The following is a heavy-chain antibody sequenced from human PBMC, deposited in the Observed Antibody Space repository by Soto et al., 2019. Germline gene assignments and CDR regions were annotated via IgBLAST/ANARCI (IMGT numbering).Heavy chain of an antibody. V-gene: IGHV3-30*18. Sequence: GGSLRLSCVGSGFTFNSHGMHWVRQAPGKGLEWVAVISYDGSNKYYEESVKGRFTISRDNSRNTVYLQLNSLRAEDTALYYCAQDRTAILAEVSWLESWGQGTLVTVSS. CDR3: AQDRTAILAEVSWLES. J-gene: IGHJ5*02. D-gene: IGHD5-12*01. CDR1: GFTFNSHG. CDR2: ISYDGSNK.